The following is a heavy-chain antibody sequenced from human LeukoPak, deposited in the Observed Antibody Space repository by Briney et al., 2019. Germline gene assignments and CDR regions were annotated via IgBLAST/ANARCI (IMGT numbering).Heavy chain of an antibody. CDR3: AKAREDYGGNSDDKF. CDR2: IRNDGTTK. J-gene: IGHJ4*02. D-gene: IGHD4-23*01. Sequence: AGGSLRLSCAASGFTFRSYGMHWVRQAPGKGLEWVTFIRNDGTTKYYADSVKGRFTISRDNSKNTLYLQMNSLRDEDTGVYYCAKAREDYGGNSDDKFWGQGTLVTVSS. V-gene: IGHV3-30*02. CDR1: GFTFRSYG.